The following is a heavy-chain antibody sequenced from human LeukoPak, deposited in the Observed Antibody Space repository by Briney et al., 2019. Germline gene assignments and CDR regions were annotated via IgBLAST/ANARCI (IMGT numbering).Heavy chain of an antibody. V-gene: IGHV4-38-2*02. CDR1: GYSISSGYY. J-gene: IGHJ3*01. CDR2: IYHSGST. Sequence: SETLSLTCTVSGYSISSGYYWGWIRQPPGKGLEWIGSIYHSGSTYYNPSLKSRVTISVDTSKNQFSLKLSSVTAAETAVYYCASHDYGARVVWGQGTMVTVSS. CDR3: ASHDYGARVV. D-gene: IGHD4-17*01.